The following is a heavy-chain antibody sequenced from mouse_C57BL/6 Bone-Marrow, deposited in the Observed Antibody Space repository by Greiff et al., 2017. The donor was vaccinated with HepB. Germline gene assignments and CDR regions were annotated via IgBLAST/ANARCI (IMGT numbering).Heavy chain of an antibody. CDR3: ARDYGSSPYYAMDY. D-gene: IGHD1-1*01. J-gene: IGHJ4*01. CDR1: GYTFTDYY. Sequence: QVHVKQSGAELVRPGASVKLSCKASGYTFTDYYINWVKQRPGQGLEWIARIYPGSGNTYYNEKFKGKATLTAEKSSSTAYMQRSSLTSEDSAVYVCARDYGSSPYYAMDYWGQGTSVTVSS. CDR2: IYPGSGNT. V-gene: IGHV1-76*01.